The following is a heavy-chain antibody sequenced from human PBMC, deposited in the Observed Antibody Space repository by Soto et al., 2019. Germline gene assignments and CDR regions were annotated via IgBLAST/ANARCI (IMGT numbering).Heavy chain of an antibody. CDR2: ISSGGTTI. D-gene: IGHD3-10*01. J-gene: IGHJ4*02. Sequence: VQLVESGGGLVKPGGSLRLSCAASGFTFRDYYMTWIRQAPGKGLEWVSYISSGGTTIYYADSVKGRFTVSRDNAKNSLYLQMDSLRAEDTAVYYCASDPYYYASEYWGQGTLVTVSS. V-gene: IGHV3-11*01. CDR3: ASDPYYYASEY. CDR1: GFTFRDYY.